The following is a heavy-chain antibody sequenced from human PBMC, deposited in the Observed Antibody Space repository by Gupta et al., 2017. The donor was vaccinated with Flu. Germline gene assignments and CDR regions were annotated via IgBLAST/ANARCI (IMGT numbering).Heavy chain of an antibody. CDR3: ARELYYSGSGSPRHSDY. CDR2: IKGDGIEK. J-gene: IGHJ4*02. V-gene: IGHV3-7*04. CDR1: RFSFSVYW. Sequence: EVQLVESGGGWVQPGGSLRLSCAASRFSFSVYWMSWVRQTPGKRLEWVTNIKGDGIEKYYVDSVKGRFTISRDNAKNSLYLQMNSLRAEDTAVYYCARELYYSGSGSPRHSDYWGQGTLVTVSS. D-gene: IGHD3-10*01.